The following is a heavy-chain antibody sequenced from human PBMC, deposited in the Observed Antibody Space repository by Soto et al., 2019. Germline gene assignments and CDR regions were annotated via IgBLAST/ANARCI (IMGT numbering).Heavy chain of an antibody. CDR2: ISSSSSTI. CDR3: ARGQASFVVVPAAMFPPSQPPRYYYYYGMDV. Sequence: GGSLRLSCAASGFTFSSYSMNWVRQAPGKGLEWVSYISSSSSTIYYADSVKGRFTISRDNAKNSLYLQMNSLRDEDTAVYYCARGQASFVVVPAAMFPPSQPPRYYYYYGMDVWGQGTTVTVSS. J-gene: IGHJ6*02. CDR1: GFTFSSYS. V-gene: IGHV3-48*02. D-gene: IGHD2-2*01.